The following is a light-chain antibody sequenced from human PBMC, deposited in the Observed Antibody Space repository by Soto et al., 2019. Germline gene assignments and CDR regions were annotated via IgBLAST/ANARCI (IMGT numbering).Light chain of an antibody. CDR2: GSD. Sequence: QSVLTQPPSASGTPGQRVTISCSGSSSNIGSNYVYWYKQLTGTAPKLLIDGSDQRPSGVPNRFSGSKSGTSASLAISGLRSDDEAAYSCAAWDGSLSAVMFGGGTQLTVL. CDR3: AAWDGSLSAVM. V-gene: IGLV1-47*02. J-gene: IGLJ3*02. CDR1: SSNIGSNY.